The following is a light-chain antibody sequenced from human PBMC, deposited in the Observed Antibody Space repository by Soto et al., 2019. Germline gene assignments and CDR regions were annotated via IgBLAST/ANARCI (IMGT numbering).Light chain of an antibody. CDR1: KMGDKY. Sequence: SYELTQPPSVSVSPGQTASITCSGDKMGDKYACWHQQKPGQSPVLVIYQDSKRPSGIPERFSGSNSGNTATLTISGTQAMDEADYYCQAWDSSTVAFGGGTKLTVL. CDR3: QAWDSSTVA. J-gene: IGLJ2*01. V-gene: IGLV3-1*01. CDR2: QDS.